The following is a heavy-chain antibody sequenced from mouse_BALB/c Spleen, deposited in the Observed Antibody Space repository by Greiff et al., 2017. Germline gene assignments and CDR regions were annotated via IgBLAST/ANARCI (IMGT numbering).Heavy chain of an antibody. D-gene: IGHD2-10*02. CDR1: GYSITSDYA. CDR3: ARGEYGNYYFDY. V-gene: IGHV3-2*02. Sequence: EVQLQESGPGLVKPSQSLSLTCTVTGYSITSDYAWNWIRQFPGNKLEWMGYISYSGSTSYNPSLKSRISITRDTSKNQFFLQLNSVTTEDTATYYCARGEYGNYYFDYWGQGTTLTVSS. J-gene: IGHJ2*01. CDR2: ISYSGST.